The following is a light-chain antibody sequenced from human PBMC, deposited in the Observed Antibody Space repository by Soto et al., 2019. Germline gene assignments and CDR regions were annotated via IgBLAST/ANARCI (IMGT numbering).Light chain of an antibody. CDR2: AAS. Sequence: EIQMSKSSSALSVSLGDRLAITWWASQTISSWLAWYQQKKGKAPKLLIYAASSLQSGVPSRFSGSGYGTDFNITISSLQTEDFVSYYCQLANRFPLTFGGGTKVDIK. V-gene: IGKV1-12*01. J-gene: IGKJ4*01. CDR3: QLANRFPLT. CDR1: QTISSW.